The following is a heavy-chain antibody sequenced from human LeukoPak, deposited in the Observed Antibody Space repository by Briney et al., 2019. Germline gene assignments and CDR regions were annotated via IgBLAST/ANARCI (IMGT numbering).Heavy chain of an antibody. CDR3: ATTVTTNYYNGMDV. V-gene: IGHV4-4*07. CDR1: GGSISSYY. Sequence: SQTLSLTCTVSGGSISSYYWSWIRHPAGKGLEWIGRIHTSGSPNYNPSLKSRVTMSVDTSKNQFSLKLSSVTAADTAVYYCATTVTTNYYNGMDVWGQGTTVTVSS. CDR2: IHTSGSP. D-gene: IGHD4-17*01. J-gene: IGHJ6*02.